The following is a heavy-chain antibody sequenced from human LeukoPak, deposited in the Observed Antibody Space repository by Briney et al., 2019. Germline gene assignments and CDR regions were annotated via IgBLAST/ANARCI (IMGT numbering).Heavy chain of an antibody. D-gene: IGHD6-19*01. CDR2: LNPNSGAT. V-gene: IGHV1-8*03. J-gene: IGHJ5*02. Sequence: ASVKVSCKASGYTFTGYFTHWVRQAPGQGLEWMGWLNPNSGATGYAQKFQGRVTITRNTSISTAYMELSSLRSEDTAVYYCARPLHLAVAGKQQPFDPWGQGTLVTVSS. CDR3: ARPLHLAVAGKQQPFDP. CDR1: GYTFTGYF.